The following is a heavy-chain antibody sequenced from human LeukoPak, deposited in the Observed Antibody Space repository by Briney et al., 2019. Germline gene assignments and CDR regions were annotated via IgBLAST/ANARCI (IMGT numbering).Heavy chain of an antibody. CDR3: AGGRDFPYPYTYGL. CDR1: GGSISSYY. Sequence: SETLSLTCTVSGGSISSYYWSWIRQPPGKGLEWIGYIFKSGTTHYSPSLKSRVTIFVDTSKNQLSLQLSSVTAADTALYYCAGGRDFPYPYTYGLWGQGTLVTVFS. D-gene: IGHD5-18*01. J-gene: IGHJ4*01. CDR2: IFKSGTT. V-gene: IGHV4-59*01.